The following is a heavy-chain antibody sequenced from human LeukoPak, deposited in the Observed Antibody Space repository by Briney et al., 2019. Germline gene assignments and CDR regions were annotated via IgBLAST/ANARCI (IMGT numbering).Heavy chain of an antibody. CDR3: ASGPRDGYNTFDY. V-gene: IGHV1-45*02. Sequence: ASVKVSCKASGYTFTYRYLHWVRQAPGQALEWMGWITPFNGNTNYAQKFQDRVTITRDRSMSTAYMELSSLRSEDTAMYYCASGPRDGYNTFDYWGQGTLVTVSS. D-gene: IGHD5-24*01. CDR2: ITPFNGNT. CDR1: GYTFTYRY. J-gene: IGHJ4*02.